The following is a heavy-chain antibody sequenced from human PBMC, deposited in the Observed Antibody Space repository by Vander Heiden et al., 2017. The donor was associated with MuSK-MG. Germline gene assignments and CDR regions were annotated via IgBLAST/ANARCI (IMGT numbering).Heavy chain of an antibody. V-gene: IGHV3-33*05. CDR2: ISFDVAKT. D-gene: IGHD2-8*01. Sequence: QVQLVESGGGVVQPGKSLTLSCAASGFTFRNFGMHWIRQAQGKGLEWVAFISFDVAKTFYADAGQGLFSISRDLSTDTLVLQMSNLTVDETDLYFCAKDRESYYWSRGGVFDFWGQGTMVTVSS. CDR3: AKDRESYYWSRGGVFDF. CDR1: GFTFRNFG. J-gene: IGHJ3*01.